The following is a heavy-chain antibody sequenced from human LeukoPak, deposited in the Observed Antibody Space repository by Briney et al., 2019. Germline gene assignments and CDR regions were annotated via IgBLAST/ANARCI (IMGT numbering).Heavy chain of an antibody. D-gene: IGHD3-16*02. CDR1: GGSISSYY. J-gene: IGHJ6*03. CDR3: ARVALIVTAARGYYYYMDV. Sequence: SETLSLTCTVSGGSISSYYWSWIRQPAGKGLEWIGRIYTSGSTNYNPSLKSRVTMSVDTSKNQFSLKLSSVTAADTAVYYCARVALIVTAARGYYYYMDVWGKGTTVTVSS. V-gene: IGHV4-4*07. CDR2: IYTSGST.